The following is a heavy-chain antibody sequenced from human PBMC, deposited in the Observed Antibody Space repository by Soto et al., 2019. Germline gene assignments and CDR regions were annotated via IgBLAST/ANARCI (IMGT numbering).Heavy chain of an antibody. D-gene: IGHD1-26*01. CDR2: ISYDGSNT. CDR1: GFTFSSYG. Sequence: QVQLVESGGGVVQPGRSLRLSCVASGFTFSSYGMHWVRQAPGKGLEWVAIISYDGSNTYYADSVKGRFTISRDNSKNTLYRQMNSLRAEDTSVYYCGKEGGLSGSYYISSSYYFDYWGQGTLVTVSS. CDR3: GKEGGLSGSYYISSSYYFDY. J-gene: IGHJ4*02. V-gene: IGHV3-30*18.